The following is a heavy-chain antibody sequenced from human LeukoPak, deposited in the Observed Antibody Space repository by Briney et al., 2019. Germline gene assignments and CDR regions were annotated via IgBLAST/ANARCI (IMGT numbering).Heavy chain of an antibody. V-gene: IGHV5-51*01. CDR2: IYPGDSHT. J-gene: IGHJ5*02. CDR3: ARGPYAYTSSATLGSYNWFDP. Sequence: GESLKISCKGSGYSFPNYWIGWVRQMPGKGLEWMGIIYPGDSHTRYSSSFQDQVTISVDKSISTAYLQWSSLKASDTAMYYCARGPYAYTSSATLGSYNWFDPRGQGSLVTVSS. D-gene: IGHD2-2*02. CDR1: GYSFPNYW.